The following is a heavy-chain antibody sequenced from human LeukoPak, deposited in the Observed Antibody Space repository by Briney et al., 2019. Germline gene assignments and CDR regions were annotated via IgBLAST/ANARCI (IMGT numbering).Heavy chain of an antibody. V-gene: IGHV1-69*13. D-gene: IGHD3-10*01. CDR3: ARDDGYNWFDP. J-gene: IGHJ5*02. Sequence: SVKVSCKASGYTFTSYAMNWVRQAPGQGLEWMGGIIPIFGTANYAQKFQGRVTITADESTSTAYMELSSLRSEDTAVYYCARDDGYNWFDPWGQGTLVTVSS. CDR2: IIPIFGTA. CDR1: GYTFTSYA.